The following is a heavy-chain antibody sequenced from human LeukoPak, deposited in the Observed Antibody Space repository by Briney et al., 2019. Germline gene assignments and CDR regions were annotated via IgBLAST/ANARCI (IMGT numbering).Heavy chain of an antibody. CDR1: GFTFSTYV. Sequence: GGSLRLSCSVSGFTFSTYVMHWVRQAPGKGVEYVSAISSNGDNTYYADSVKGRFTISRDNSKNTLYLQMSSLRADDTAVYYCVRGTGYWGQGTLVTVSS. CDR2: ISSNGDNT. V-gene: IGHV3-64D*06. CDR3: VRGTGY. J-gene: IGHJ4*02.